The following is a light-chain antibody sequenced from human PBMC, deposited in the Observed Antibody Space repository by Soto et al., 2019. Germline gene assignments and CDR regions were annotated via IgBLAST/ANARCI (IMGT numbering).Light chain of an antibody. V-gene: IGKV1D-12*01. CDR2: SAS. CDR1: EGISSW. Sequence: DIQMTQSPSSVSASVGDRVTITCRASEGISSWLAWYQQKPGKAPKRPIYSASSFQSGVPSRCSGSVSATEFTLTTTSLQPADFASYYSQQANSVPPTFGQGTRLKIK. CDR3: QQANSVPPT. J-gene: IGKJ5*01.